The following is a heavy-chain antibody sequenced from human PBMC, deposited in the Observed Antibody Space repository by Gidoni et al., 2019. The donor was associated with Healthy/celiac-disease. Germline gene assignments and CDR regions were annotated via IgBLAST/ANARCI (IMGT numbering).Heavy chain of an antibody. J-gene: IGHJ5*02. CDR2: IIPIFGTA. D-gene: IGHD2-2*01. CDR1: GGTFSSYA. Sequence: QVQLVQSGAEVKKPGSSVKVSCKASGGTFSSYAISGVRQAPGQGLEWMGGIIPIFGTANYAQKFQGRVTITADESTSTAYMELSSLRSEDTAVYYCARDPEVPAAIGNWFDPWGQGTLVTVSS. CDR3: ARDPEVPAAIGNWFDP. V-gene: IGHV1-69*01.